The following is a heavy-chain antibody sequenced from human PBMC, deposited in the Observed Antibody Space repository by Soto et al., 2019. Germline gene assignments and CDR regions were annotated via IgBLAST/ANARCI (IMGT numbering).Heavy chain of an antibody. Sequence: QIQLVESGGGVVQPGGSLRLSCSASGFSFGSFGMHWVRQAPGEGLEWVAFISRDGSNSFYGDSVKGRFTLSRDNSRNTVYLQMSNSRDEDTALYYCARCNLSFDFDSWGQGTLVIVSS. J-gene: IGHJ4*02. V-gene: IGHV3-30*03. CDR3: ARCNLSFDFDS. CDR2: ISRDGSNS. CDR1: GFSFGSFG.